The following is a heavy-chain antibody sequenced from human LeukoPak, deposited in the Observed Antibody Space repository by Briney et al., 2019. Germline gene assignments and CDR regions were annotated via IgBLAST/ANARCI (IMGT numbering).Heavy chain of an antibody. CDR2: ISSSGSTI. CDR3: ARSPYSGSYYGDALDI. V-gene: IGHV3-11*04. D-gene: IGHD1-26*01. CDR1: GFTFSDYY. J-gene: IGHJ3*02. Sequence: GGSLRLSCAASGFTFSDYYMSWIRQAPGKGLEWVSYISSSGSTIYYADSVKGRFTISRDNAKNSLFLQMDSLRAEDTSVYYCARSPYSGSYYGDALDIWGQGTMVTVSS.